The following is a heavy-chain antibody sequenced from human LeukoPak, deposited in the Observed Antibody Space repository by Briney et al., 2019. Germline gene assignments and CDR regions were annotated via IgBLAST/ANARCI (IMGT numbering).Heavy chain of an antibody. Sequence: ASVKVSCKASGGTFSSYAISWVRQAPGQGLEWMGGIIPIFGTANHAQKFQGRVTITADESTSTAYMELSSLRSEDTAVYYCARLATSGYSGYDTAMYYFDYWGQGTLVTVSS. CDR1: GGTFSSYA. V-gene: IGHV1-69*13. CDR3: ARLATSGYSGYDTAMYYFDY. J-gene: IGHJ4*02. CDR2: IIPIFGTA. D-gene: IGHD5-12*01.